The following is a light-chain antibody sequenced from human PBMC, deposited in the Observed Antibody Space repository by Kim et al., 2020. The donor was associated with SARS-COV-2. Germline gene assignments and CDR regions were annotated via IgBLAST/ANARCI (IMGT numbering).Light chain of an antibody. CDR1: QDIRND. J-gene: IGKJ5*01. CDR3: QQHSSYPIT. Sequence: ASVGDRVTITCRASQDIRNDLGWYQQNPGRAPKRLIYGASSLQSGVPSRFSGSGSGTEFTLTISSVQPEDFATYFCQQHSSYPITFGQGTRVEIK. CDR2: GAS. V-gene: IGKV1-17*01.